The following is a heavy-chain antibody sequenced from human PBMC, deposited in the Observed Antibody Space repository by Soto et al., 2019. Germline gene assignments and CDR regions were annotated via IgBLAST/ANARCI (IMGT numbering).Heavy chain of an antibody. CDR3: AKMGKSVDYDFWTGSPYYYGMDV. CDR2: IYSDGST. CDR1: GFAVSNNY. Sequence: EVQLVETGGGLIQPGGSLGLSCAASGFAVSNNYMTWVRQAPGKGLEWVSVIYSDGSTYYADSVKGRFTISRDTSKNTVYLQMNSLRAEDTAVYYCAKMGKSVDYDFWTGSPYYYGMDVWGQGTTVTVSS. V-gene: IGHV3-53*02. D-gene: IGHD3-3*01. J-gene: IGHJ6*02.